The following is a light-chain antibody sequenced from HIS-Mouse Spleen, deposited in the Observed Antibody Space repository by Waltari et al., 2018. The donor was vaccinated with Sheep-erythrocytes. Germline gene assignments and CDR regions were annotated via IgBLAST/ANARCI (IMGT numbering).Light chain of an antibody. CDR2: DVS. CDR3: CSYAGSYNHV. V-gene: IGLV2-11*02. Sequence: QSALPQPLSVSGSLVRPLTITCTRPSIDVGVYTYVSWYQQHPGKAPKLMMYDVSKRPSGVPDRFSGSKSGNTASLTISGLQAEDEADYCCCSYAGSYNHVFATGTKVTVL. J-gene: IGLJ1*01. CDR1: SIDVGVYTY.